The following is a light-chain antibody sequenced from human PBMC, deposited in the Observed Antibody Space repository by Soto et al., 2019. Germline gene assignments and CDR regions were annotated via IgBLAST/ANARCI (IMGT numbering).Light chain of an antibody. CDR2: LGS. V-gene: IGKV2-28*01. J-gene: IGKJ3*01. Sequence: DIVMTQSPLSLPVTPGEPASISCRSSQSLLFSNGYNYLDWYLQKPGQSPQLLLSLGSNRAPGVHDRLSGSGSGTDFTLKVSRGEAEDVGVYYCMQGVQTPFTFGPGTKVDIK. CDR3: MQGVQTPFT. CDR1: QSLLFSNGYNY.